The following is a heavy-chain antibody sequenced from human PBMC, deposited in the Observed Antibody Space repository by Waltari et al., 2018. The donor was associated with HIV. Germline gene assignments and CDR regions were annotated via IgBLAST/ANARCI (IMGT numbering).Heavy chain of an antibody. Sequence: EVQLVESGGGVVQPGGSLRLAGGDSGFKFDEYAMKWVRQGPGKGREWVSGISWNSDTMGYADSVKGRFTISRDNAKNSLSLQMNSLRAEDTALYYCAKVGMTAVTSYAIDIWGQGTMVTVSS. CDR1: GFKFDEYA. J-gene: IGHJ3*02. CDR3: AKVGMTAVTSYAIDI. V-gene: IGHV3-9*01. CDR2: ISWNSDTM. D-gene: IGHD4-17*01.